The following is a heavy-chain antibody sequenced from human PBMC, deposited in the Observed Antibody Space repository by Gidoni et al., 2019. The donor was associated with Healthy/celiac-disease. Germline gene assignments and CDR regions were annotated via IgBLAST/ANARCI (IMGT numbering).Heavy chain of an antibody. V-gene: IGHV3-23*01. CDR2: RSGSGGST. CDR1: GFTFRSYA. D-gene: IGHD1-26*01. Sequence: EVQLLESGGGLVQPGGSLRLPCAASGFTFRSYAMSWVRQGPGKGLEWVSARSGSGGSTYYADSVKGRFTSSRDNSKNTLYLQMNSLRAEETAVEYWAKDLHPYGIVGATPYYWGQGTLVTVSS. CDR3: AKDLHPYGIVGATPYY. J-gene: IGHJ4*02.